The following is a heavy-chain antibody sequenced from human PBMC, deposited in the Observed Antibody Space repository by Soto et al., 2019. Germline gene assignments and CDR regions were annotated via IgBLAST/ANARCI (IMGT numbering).Heavy chain of an antibody. J-gene: IGHJ4*02. V-gene: IGHV1-18*01. Sequence: ASVKVSCKASGYTFTSYGISWVRQAPGQGLEWMGWISAYNGNTNYAQKLQGRVTMTTDTSTSTAYMELRSLRSDDTAVYYCARERLGYCSSTSCPGYFDYWGQGTLVTVSS. CDR2: ISAYNGNT. CDR1: GYTFTSYG. CDR3: ARERLGYCSSTSCPGYFDY. D-gene: IGHD2-2*01.